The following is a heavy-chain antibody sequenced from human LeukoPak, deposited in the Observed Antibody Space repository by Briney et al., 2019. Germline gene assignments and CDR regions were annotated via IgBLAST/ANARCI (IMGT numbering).Heavy chain of an antibody. CDR3: ASSPAYSSSWYAIDN. Sequence: QSGGSLRLSCAASGFTFSNYDMHWVRQAAGKGLEWVSGIGTAGDTYYPGSVKGRFTISRENAKNSLYLHTNSLSAGDTAVYYCASSPAYSSSWYAIDNWGQGTLVTVSS. CDR2: IGTAGDT. J-gene: IGHJ4*02. CDR1: GFTFSNYD. D-gene: IGHD6-13*01. V-gene: IGHV3-13*01.